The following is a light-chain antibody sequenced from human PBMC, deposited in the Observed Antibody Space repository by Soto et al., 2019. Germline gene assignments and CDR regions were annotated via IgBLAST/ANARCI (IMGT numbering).Light chain of an antibody. CDR1: SNDVGAYNY. CDR2: EVS. CDR3: SSYTSSSTLDVV. Sequence: QSALTQPASVSGSPGQSITISCSGTSNDVGAYNYVSWYQQPPGKAPKLMIYEVSNRPSGVSNRFSGSKSGNTASLTISGLQAEDEADYYCSSYTSSSTLDVVFGGGTKLTVL. V-gene: IGLV2-14*01. J-gene: IGLJ2*01.